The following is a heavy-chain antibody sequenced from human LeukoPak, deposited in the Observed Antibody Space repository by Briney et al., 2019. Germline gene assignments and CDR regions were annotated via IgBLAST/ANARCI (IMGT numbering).Heavy chain of an antibody. Sequence: SQTLSLTCTVSGGSISSGGYYWSWIRQHPGKGLEWIGYIYYSGSTYYNPSLKSRVTISVDTSKNQFSLKLSSVTAADTAVYYCARGLGNSDYYYYMDVWGKGTTVTVSS. J-gene: IGHJ6*03. V-gene: IGHV4-31*03. CDR1: GGSISSGGYY. D-gene: IGHD4-23*01. CDR3: ARGLGNSDYYYYMDV. CDR2: IYYSGST.